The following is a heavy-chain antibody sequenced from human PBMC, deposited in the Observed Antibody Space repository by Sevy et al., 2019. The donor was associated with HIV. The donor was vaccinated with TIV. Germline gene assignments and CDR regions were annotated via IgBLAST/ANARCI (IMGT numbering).Heavy chain of an antibody. D-gene: IGHD4-4*01. V-gene: IGHV3-49*04. Sequence: GGSLRLSCTGSGFAFSDYALSWVRQAPGKGLEWVGFIRNKEYNGTTEYAASVKGRFFISRDDSKSVAYLDMSSLKTADTGLYYCTRSVTTIYWGRGTLVTVSS. CDR1: GFAFSDYA. CDR2: IRNKEYNGTT. J-gene: IGHJ4*02. CDR3: TRSVTTIY.